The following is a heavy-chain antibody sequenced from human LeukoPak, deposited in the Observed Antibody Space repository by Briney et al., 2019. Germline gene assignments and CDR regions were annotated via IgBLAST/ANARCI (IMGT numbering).Heavy chain of an antibody. Sequence: SETLSLTCTVSGGSVSSGSYYWSWIRQPPGKGLEWIGYIYHSGSTYYNPSLKSRVTILVNRSKNQFSLKLSSVTAADTAVYYCARRGDGYNYDAFDIWGQGTMVTVSS. CDR3: ARRGDGYNYDAFDI. CDR1: GGSVSSGSYY. V-gene: IGHV4-30-2*01. D-gene: IGHD5-24*01. J-gene: IGHJ3*02. CDR2: IYHSGST.